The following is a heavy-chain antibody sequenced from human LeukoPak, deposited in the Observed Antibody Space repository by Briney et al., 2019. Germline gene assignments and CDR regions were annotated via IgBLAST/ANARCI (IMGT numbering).Heavy chain of an antibody. CDR2: ISSSRSNI. CDR3: ARVAKAPITMIVVVRAHDAFDI. D-gene: IGHD3-22*01. CDR1: GFTFSSYS. J-gene: IGHJ3*02. Sequence: GGSLSLSCAASGFTFSSYSMTWVRQAPGKGLEWVSSISSSRSNIYYADSVKGRFTISRDNAKNSLYLQMNSLRAEDTAVYYCARVAKAPITMIVVVRAHDAFDIWGQGTMVTVSS. V-gene: IGHV3-21*01.